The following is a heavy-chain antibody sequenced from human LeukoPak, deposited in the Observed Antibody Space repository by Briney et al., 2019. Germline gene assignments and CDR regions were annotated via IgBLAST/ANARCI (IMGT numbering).Heavy chain of an antibody. CDR2: ISAYNGNT. CDR3: ARVPSYRPLDY. CDR1: GYTFTSYG. J-gene: IGHJ4*02. D-gene: IGHD3-16*02. V-gene: IGHV1-18*01. Sequence: ASVKVSCKASGYTFTSYGISWVRQGPGQGLEWMGWISAYNGNTNYAQKLQGRVTLTTDTSTSTAYMELRSLRSDDTAVYYCARVPSYRPLDYWGQGTLVTVSS.